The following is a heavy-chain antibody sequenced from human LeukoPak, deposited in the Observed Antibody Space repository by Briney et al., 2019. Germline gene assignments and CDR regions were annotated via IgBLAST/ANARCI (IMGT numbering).Heavy chain of an antibody. Sequence: PGRSLRLSCAASGFTFSSNAMHWVRQAPGKGLEWVAVISYDGSNKYYADSVKGRFTISRDNSKNTLYLQMNSLRPEDTAVYYCAKADTSGWHNFDYWGQGTLVTVSS. J-gene: IGHJ4*02. V-gene: IGHV3-30*18. CDR2: ISYDGSNK. D-gene: IGHD6-19*01. CDR3: AKADTSGWHNFDY. CDR1: GFTFSSNA.